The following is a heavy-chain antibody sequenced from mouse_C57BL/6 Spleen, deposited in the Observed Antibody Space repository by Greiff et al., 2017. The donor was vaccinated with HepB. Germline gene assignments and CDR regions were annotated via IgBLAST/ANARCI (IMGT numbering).Heavy chain of an antibody. CDR3: ASPTVVDWYFDV. Sequence: VQLQQSGAELVKPGASVKISCKASGYAFSSYWMNWVKQRPGKGLEWIGQIYPGDGDTNYNGKFKGKATLTADKSSSTAYMQLSSLTSEDSAVYFCASPTVVDWYFDVWGTGTTVTVSS. CDR2: IYPGDGDT. D-gene: IGHD1-1*01. J-gene: IGHJ1*03. V-gene: IGHV1-80*01. CDR1: GYAFSSYW.